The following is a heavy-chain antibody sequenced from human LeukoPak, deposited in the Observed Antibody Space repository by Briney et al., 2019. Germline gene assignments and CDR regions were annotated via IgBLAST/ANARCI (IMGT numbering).Heavy chain of an antibody. Sequence: PGGSLRLSCAASGFTFSSYWMSWVRQAPGQGLGWVANIKQDGSEKYYVDSVKGRFTISRDNAKNSLYLQMNSLRAEDTAVYYCARVPVTTPLYYYYYYYMDVWGKGTTVTVSS. CDR2: IKQDGSEK. V-gene: IGHV3-7*01. CDR3: ARVPVTTPLYYYYYYYMDV. D-gene: IGHD4-17*01. J-gene: IGHJ6*03. CDR1: GFTFSSYW.